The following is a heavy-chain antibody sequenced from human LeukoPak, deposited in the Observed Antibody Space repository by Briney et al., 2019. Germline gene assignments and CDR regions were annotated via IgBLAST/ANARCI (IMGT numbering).Heavy chain of an antibody. CDR2: IYYSGSI. J-gene: IGHJ3*02. Sequence: PSETLSLTCTVSGGFISTRSYYWGWIRQSPGKGLEWIGSIYYSGSINYNPSLKSRVTILVDTSKEVFSLKLSSVTAADTAVYYCARQDEISGAFDIWGQGTMVTVSS. V-gene: IGHV4-39*01. D-gene: IGHD1-26*01. CDR3: ARQDEISGAFDI. CDR1: GGFISTRSYY.